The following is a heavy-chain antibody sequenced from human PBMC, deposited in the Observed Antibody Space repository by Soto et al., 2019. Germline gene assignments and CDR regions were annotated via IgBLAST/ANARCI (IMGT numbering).Heavy chain of an antibody. D-gene: IGHD6-19*01. CDR2: IYHGGTT. V-gene: IGHV4-38-2*02. CDR3: ARVHVMVVAGSTFDS. Sequence: PSETLSLTCTVSGYSISSGSYRAWLRLPQGKGPEWIASIYHGGTTFYNPSLKSRITISVDTSTNQFSLKLTSVTAADTAVYYCARVHVMVVAGSTFDSWGHGTLVTV. J-gene: IGHJ4*01. CDR1: GYSISSGSY.